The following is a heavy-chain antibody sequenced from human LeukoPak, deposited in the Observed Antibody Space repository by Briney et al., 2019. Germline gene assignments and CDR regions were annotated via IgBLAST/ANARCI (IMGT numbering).Heavy chain of an antibody. CDR2: IYYSGST. CDR3: ARAGEYSGYDFNY. V-gene: IGHV4-59*01. CDR1: GGSISSYY. Sequence: SETLSLTCTVSGGSISSYYWSWIRQPPGKGLEWIGYIYYSGSTNYNPSLKGRVTISVDTSKNQFSLKLSSVTAADTAVYYCARAGEYSGYDFNYWGQGTLVTVSS. J-gene: IGHJ4*02. D-gene: IGHD5-12*01.